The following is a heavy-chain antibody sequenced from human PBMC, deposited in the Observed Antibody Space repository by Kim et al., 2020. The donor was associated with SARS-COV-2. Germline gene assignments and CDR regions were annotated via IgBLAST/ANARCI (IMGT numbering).Heavy chain of an antibody. J-gene: IGHJ6*02. D-gene: IGHD6-13*01. CDR2: ISSSSSYI. CDR3: ARDGIAAAGTSGYYYYYGMDV. CDR1: GFTFSSYS. V-gene: IGHV3-21*01. Sequence: GESLKISCAASGFTFSSYSMNWVRQAPGKGLEWVSSISSSSSYIYYADSVKGRFTISRDNAKNSLYLQMNSLRAEDTAVYYCARDGIAAAGTSGYYYYYGMDVWGQGTTVTVSS.